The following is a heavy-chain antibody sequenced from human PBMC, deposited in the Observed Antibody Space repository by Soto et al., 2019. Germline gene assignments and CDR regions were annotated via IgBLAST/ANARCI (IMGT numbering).Heavy chain of an antibody. V-gene: IGHV3-48*03. D-gene: IGHD1-26*01. CDR1: GFSFNTYE. CDR2: ISSSGSTI. CDR3: AYGGSCDY. J-gene: IGHJ4*02. Sequence: EVQLVESGGGLVQPGGSLRLSCADSGFSFNTYEMNWVRQAPGKGLEWVSYISSSGSTIYYADSVKGRFTVSRDNGKNSLYMQMNSLRDEDTAVYYCAYGGSCDYWGQGTQVTVAS.